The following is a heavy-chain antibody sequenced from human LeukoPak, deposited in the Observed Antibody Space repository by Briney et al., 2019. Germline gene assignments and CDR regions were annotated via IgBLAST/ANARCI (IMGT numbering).Heavy chain of an antibody. D-gene: IGHD2-21*01. CDR3: AKDFRIGYSAHFDY. CDR1: GFTFRSHA. J-gene: IGHJ4*02. CDR2: IYENGGTT. Sequence: GSLRLSCVGSGFTFRSHAMSWVRQAPEKGLEFVSGIYENGGTTYYADSVKGRFSISRDNSKNTLYLQVDSLRGEDTAVYYCAKDFRIGYSAHFDYWGQGALVTVSS. V-gene: IGHV3-23*01.